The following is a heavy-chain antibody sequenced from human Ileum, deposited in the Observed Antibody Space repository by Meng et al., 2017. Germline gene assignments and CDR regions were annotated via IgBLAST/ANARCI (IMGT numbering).Heavy chain of an antibody. J-gene: IGHJ4*02. D-gene: IGHD5-18*01. V-gene: IGHV4-61*01. CDR3: ARAETALDY. CDR2: IYYTGST. CDR1: RGSVSSGSYY. Sequence: HAQLHESGPGLVRPSETRSHTCTVSRGSVSSGSYYWNWIRQPPGKGPEWIAYIYYTGSTNYNPSLKSRVIISADTSKNQFSLKLSSVTAADTAVYYCARAETALDYWGQGTLVTVSS.